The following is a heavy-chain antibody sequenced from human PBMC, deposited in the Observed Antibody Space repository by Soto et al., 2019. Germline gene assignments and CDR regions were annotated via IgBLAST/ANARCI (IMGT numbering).Heavy chain of an antibody. Sequence: GGSLRLSCAASGFTFSSYGMHWVRQAPGKGLEWVAVISYDGSNKYYADSVKGRFTISRDNSKNTLYLQMNSLRAEDTAVYYCAKDWEQWLVLVGLDYWGQGTLVTVSS. CDR2: ISYDGSNK. J-gene: IGHJ4*02. CDR1: GFTFSSYG. V-gene: IGHV3-30*18. D-gene: IGHD6-19*01. CDR3: AKDWEQWLVLVGLDY.